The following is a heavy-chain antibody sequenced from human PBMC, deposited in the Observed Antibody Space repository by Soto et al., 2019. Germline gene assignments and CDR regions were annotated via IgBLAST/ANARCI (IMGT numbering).Heavy chain of an antibody. V-gene: IGHV2-5*01. J-gene: IGHJ4*02. CDR2: LYWNDDA. D-gene: IGHD4-4*01. Sequence: QITLKESGQTLVKPTQTLTLVCTLSGFSINNGGVGVGWIRQPPVKAPEWLALLYWNDDAWYSPSLRYRLSVTKDSSKNQVVLTMTHMAPVDAGTFYCAKRRALSNNVFFDQWGQGALVTVSS. CDR3: AKRRALSNNVFFDQ. CDR1: GFSINNGGVG.